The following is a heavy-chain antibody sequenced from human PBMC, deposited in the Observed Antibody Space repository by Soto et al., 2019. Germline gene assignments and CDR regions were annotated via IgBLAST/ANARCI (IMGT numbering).Heavy chain of an antibody. CDR2: IYYSGST. CDR3: ARNDISLRGMDV. CDR1: GGSIRSGGYY. V-gene: IGHV4-31*03. J-gene: IGHJ6*02. D-gene: IGHD3-9*01. Sequence: QVQLQESGPGLVKPSQTLSLTCTVSGGSIRSGGYYWSWIRQHPGKGLEWIGYIYYSGSTYYNPSLKSRVTISVDTSKNQFSLKLSSVTAADMAVYYCARNDISLRGMDVWGQGTTVTVSS.